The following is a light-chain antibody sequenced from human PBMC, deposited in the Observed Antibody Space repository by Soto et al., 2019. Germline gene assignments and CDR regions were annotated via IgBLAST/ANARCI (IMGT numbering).Light chain of an antibody. J-gene: IGKJ4*01. CDR3: QQYYSYPFT. V-gene: IGKV1-8*01. CDR2: AAS. CDR1: QGISSY. Sequence: AIRMTQSPSSLSASTGDRVTITCRASQGISSYLAWYQQNPGKAPKLLIYAASTLQSGVPSRFSGSRSGTDFTLTISCLQSEDFATYYCQQYYSYPFTFGGGTKVEIK.